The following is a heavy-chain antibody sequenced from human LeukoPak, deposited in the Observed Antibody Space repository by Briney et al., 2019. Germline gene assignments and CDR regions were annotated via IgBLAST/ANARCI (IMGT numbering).Heavy chain of an antibody. D-gene: IGHD1-14*01. V-gene: IGHV3-53*01. Sequence: PGGSLRLSCAASGFTVSSNYMSWVRQAPGKGLEGVSVIYSGGSTYYADSVKGRFTISRDNSKNTLYLQMNSLRAEDTAVYYCASVPNQTGAEYFQHWGQGTLVTVSS. CDR2: IYSGGST. CDR1: GFTVSSNY. CDR3: ASVPNQTGAEYFQH. J-gene: IGHJ1*01.